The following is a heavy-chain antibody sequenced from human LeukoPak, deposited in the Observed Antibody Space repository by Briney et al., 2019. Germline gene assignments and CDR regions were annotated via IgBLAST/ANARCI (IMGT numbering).Heavy chain of an antibody. CDR1: GYTFTSYY. J-gene: IGHJ4*02. Sequence: ASVKVSCKASGYTFTSYYMHWVRQAPGQGLEWMGWINPNSGDANFAQKFQGRVTMTRDTSISTAFMELSRLRSDDTAVYYCARVITMVRGVLLYFDYWGQGTLVTVSS. CDR2: INPNSGDA. D-gene: IGHD3-10*01. V-gene: IGHV1-2*02. CDR3: ARVITMVRGVLLYFDY.